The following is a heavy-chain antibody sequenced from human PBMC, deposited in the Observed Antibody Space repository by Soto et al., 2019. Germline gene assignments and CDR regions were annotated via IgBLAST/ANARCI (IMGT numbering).Heavy chain of an antibody. CDR2: IIPALGTA. V-gene: IGHV1-69*08. J-gene: IGHJ2*01. Sequence: QDQLVQSGAEVKKPGSSVKVSCKASGGTFSSPTFSWVRQAPGQGLEWMGRIIPALGTATYAQKFQGRVTITADESATTVYMELNSLRSEDTAVYYCARTAFGDYWYFDLWGRGTLVTVSS. CDR3: ARTAFGDYWYFDL. CDR1: GGTFSSPT. D-gene: IGHD4-17*01.